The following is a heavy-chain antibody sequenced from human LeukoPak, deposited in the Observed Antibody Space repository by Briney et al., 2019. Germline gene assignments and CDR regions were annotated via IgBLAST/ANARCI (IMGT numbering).Heavy chain of an antibody. V-gene: IGHV5-51*01. CDR3: ARRGDSNNNWFDP. CDR1: GYSFTSYW. D-gene: IGHD4-11*01. J-gene: IGHJ5*02. Sequence: GASLKISCKGSGYSFTSYWIGWVRQMPGKGLEWMGIIYPGDSDTRYSPSFQGQVTISADKSISTAYLQWSSLKASDTAMYYCARRGDSNNNWFDPWGQGTLVTVSS. CDR2: IYPGDSDT.